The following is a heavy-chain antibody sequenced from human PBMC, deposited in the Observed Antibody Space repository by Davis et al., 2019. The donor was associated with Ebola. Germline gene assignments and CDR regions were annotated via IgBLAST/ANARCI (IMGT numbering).Heavy chain of an antibody. D-gene: IGHD6-13*01. V-gene: IGHV3-48*03. CDR2: ISSSGSTI. CDR1: GFTFSSYE. Sequence: GESLKISCAASGFTFSSYEMNWVRQAPGKGLEWVSYISSSGSTIYYADSVKGRFTISRDNAKNSLYLQMNSLRAEDTAVYYCARDIAAAALDYYGMDVWGQGTTVTVSS. CDR3: ARDIAAAALDYYGMDV. J-gene: IGHJ6*02.